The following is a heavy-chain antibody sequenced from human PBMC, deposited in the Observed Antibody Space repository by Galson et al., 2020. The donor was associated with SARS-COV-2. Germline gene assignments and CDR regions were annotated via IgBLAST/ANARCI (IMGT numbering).Heavy chain of an antibody. CDR2: ISSTSNYI. CDR1: GFTFSTYS. CDR3: ARAGGEG. V-gene: IGHV3-21*01. J-gene: IGHJ4*02. Sequence: GESLKISCAASGFTFSTYSMQWVRQAPGKGLEWVSSISSTSNYIYYVDSVKGRFTISRDNAKNSLYLQMNSLRAEDTALYYCARAGGEGWGQGTPVTVSS. D-gene: IGHD2-21*01.